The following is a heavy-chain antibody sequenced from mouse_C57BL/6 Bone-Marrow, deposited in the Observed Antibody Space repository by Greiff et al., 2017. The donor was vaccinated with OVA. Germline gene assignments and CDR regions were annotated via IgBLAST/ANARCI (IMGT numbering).Heavy chain of an antibody. CDR3: ARGEYYGRSPYWYFEV. V-gene: IGHV1-80*01. J-gene: IGHJ1*03. CDR2: IYPGDGDT. Sequence: VQLQQSGAELVKPGASVKISCKASGYAFSSYWMNWVKQRPGKGLEWIGQIYPGDGDTNYNGKFKGKATLTADKSSSTAYMQLSSLTSEDSAVYFWARGEYYGRSPYWYFEVRGTGTTVTVSS. D-gene: IGHD1-1*01. CDR1: GYAFSSYW.